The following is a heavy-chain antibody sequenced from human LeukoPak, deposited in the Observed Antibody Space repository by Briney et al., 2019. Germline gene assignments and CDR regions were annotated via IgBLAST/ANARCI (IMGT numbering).Heavy chain of an antibody. CDR3: AKDNRRHYTSGPNPDSLH. CDR2: ISWDSGSI. Sequence: GGYLSLSCAASGFIFCDYYMSWLCQAPGMGLEWVLGISWDSGSIDYADAVKGRFTISRDTAKNSLYLQMNSLRVEDTAFYYCAKDNRRHYTSGPNPDSLHWGQGALVTVSS. D-gene: IGHD6-19*01. V-gene: IGHV3-9*01. CDR1: GFIFCDYY. J-gene: IGHJ4*02.